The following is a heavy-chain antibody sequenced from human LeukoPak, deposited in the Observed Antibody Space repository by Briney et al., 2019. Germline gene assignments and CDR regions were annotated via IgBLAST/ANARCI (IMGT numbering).Heavy chain of an antibody. V-gene: IGHV1-18*01. J-gene: IGHJ4*02. CDR2: ISAYNGNT. CDR1: GYTFTSYG. Sequence: GASVKVSCKASGYTFTSYGISRVRQAPGQGLEWMGWISAYNGNTNYAQKLQGRVTMTRDTSTSTVYMELNRLRSEDTAVYYCARSRVRPDYWGQGTLVTVSS. D-gene: IGHD3-10*01. CDR3: ARSRVRPDY.